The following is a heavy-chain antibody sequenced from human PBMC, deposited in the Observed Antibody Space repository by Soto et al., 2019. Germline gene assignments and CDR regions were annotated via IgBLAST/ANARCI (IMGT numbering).Heavy chain of an antibody. V-gene: IGHV4-59*01. J-gene: IGHJ6*03. Sequence: SETLSLTCTVSGGSISSYYWTWIRQPPGKGLEWIGYIYYSGSTNYNPSLKSRVTISVDTSKNQFSLQLSSVTAADTAVYYCGRGTLPQYCTSAPCASYMDFWGKGTTVPAS. CDR1: GGSISSYY. CDR2: IYYSGST. CDR3: GRGTLPQYCTSAPCASYMDF. D-gene: IGHD2-8*02.